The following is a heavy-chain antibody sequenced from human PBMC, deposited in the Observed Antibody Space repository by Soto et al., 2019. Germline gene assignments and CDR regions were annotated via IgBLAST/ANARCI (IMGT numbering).Heavy chain of an antibody. CDR3: ASIYSGYDDY. V-gene: IGHV3-33*01. Sequence: QVQLVESGGGMVHPGRSLRLSCAASGFTFSSYGMHWVRQAPGKGLEWVAVIWYDGSNKYYADSVKGRFTISRDNSKNTLYLQMNSLRAEDTAVYYCASIYSGYDDYWGQGTLVTVSS. J-gene: IGHJ4*02. CDR2: IWYDGSNK. D-gene: IGHD5-12*01. CDR1: GFTFSSYG.